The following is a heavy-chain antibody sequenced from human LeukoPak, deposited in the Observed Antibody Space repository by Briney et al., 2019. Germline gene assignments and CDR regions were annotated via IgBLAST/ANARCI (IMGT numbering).Heavy chain of an antibody. CDR3: ARDGLSGSYYDF. D-gene: IGHD1-26*01. V-gene: IGHV3-7*01. CDR2: IKQDGSEI. CDR1: GLTFRSYW. Sequence: PGGSLRLSCAVSGLTFRSYWMSWVRQAPGKGLEWVASIKQDGSEIYYVDSVKGRFTISRDNAKNALYLQMNSLRAEDTAMYYCARDGLSGSYYDFWGQGTLVTVSS. J-gene: IGHJ4*02.